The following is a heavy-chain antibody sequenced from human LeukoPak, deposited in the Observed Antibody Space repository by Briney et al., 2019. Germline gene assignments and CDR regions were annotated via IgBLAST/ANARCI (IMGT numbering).Heavy chain of an antibody. Sequence: GGSLRLSCAASGFTFSSYSMNWVRQAPGKGLEWVSSISSSSSYIYYADSVKGRFTISRDNAKNSLYLQMNSLRAEDTAVYYCARDLGIAKNFDYWGQGTLVTVSS. D-gene: IGHD6-13*01. CDR3: ARDLGIAKNFDY. CDR1: GFTFSSYS. V-gene: IGHV3-21*01. J-gene: IGHJ4*02. CDR2: ISSSSSYI.